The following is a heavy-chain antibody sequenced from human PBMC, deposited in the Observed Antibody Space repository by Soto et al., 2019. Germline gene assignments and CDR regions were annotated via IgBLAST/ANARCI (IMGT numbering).Heavy chain of an antibody. V-gene: IGHV1-18*01. D-gene: IGHD1-7*01. J-gene: IGHJ4*02. Sequence: QVQLVQSGAEVKKPGASVKVSCKASGYTFTSYGISWVRQAPGQGLEWMGWISAYNGNTNYAHKLQGRGTMTTDTSTSTAYMELRSLRSDDTAVYYCAREGVRLELHWVLDYWGQGTLVTVSS. CDR1: GYTFTSYG. CDR2: ISAYNGNT. CDR3: AREGVRLELHWVLDY.